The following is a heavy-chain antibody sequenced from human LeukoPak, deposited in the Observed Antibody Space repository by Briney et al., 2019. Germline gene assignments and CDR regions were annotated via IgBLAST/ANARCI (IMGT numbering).Heavy chain of an antibody. Sequence: ASVKVSCKASGYTFTSYDINWVRQATGQELEWMGWMDPNSGNTGYAQKFQGRVTMTRSTSISSAYMELSSLRSEDTAVYYCARGPYGSGSYYHYYYYGMDVWGQGTTVTVSS. D-gene: IGHD3-10*01. J-gene: IGHJ6*02. V-gene: IGHV1-8*01. CDR3: ARGPYGSGSYYHYYYYGMDV. CDR1: GYTFTSYD. CDR2: MDPNSGNT.